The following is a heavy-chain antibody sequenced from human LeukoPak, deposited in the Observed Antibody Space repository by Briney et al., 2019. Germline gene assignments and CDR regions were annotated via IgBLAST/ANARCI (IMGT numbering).Heavy chain of an antibody. CDR1: GFTFSSYA. CDR3: AKDRRYYDSSGYYWVYFDY. J-gene: IGHJ4*02. Sequence: PGGSLRLSCAASGFTFSSYAMSWVRQAPGKGLEWVAVISYDGSNKYYAGSVKGRFTISRDNSKNTLYLQMNSLRAEDTAVYYCAKDRRYYDSSGYYWVYFDYWGQGTLVTVSS. CDR2: ISYDGSNK. V-gene: IGHV3-30*18. D-gene: IGHD3-22*01.